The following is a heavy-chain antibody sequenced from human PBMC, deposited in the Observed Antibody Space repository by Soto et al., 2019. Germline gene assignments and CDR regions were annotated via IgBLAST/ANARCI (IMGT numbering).Heavy chain of an antibody. CDR1: GFTFSSYA. CDR2: ISGSGGST. V-gene: IGHV3-23*01. J-gene: IGHJ4*02. Sequence: GGSLRLSCAASGFTFSSYAMSWVRQAPGKGLEWVSAISGSGGSTYYADSVKGRFTISRDNSKNTLYLQMNSLRAEDTAVYYCAKIPSGVSIAAAWWYPPGWGQGTLVTASS. D-gene: IGHD6-13*01. CDR3: AKIPSGVSIAAAWWYPPG.